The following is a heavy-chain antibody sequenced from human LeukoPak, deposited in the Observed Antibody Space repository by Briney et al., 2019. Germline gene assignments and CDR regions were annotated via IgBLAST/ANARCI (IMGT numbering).Heavy chain of an antibody. J-gene: IGHJ4*01. CDR3: ARVWCSXTXXXXXSXXDY. CDR1: GFIFTNYW. Sequence: GGSLRLSCAASGFIFTNYWMGWVRQAPGKGLEWVANINKDGSEKKYVDSVKGRFTISRDNAKSALYLQIDSLRDEDSALYYCARVWCSXTXXXXXSXXDYWGXGTLVTVS. CDR2: INKDGSEK. V-gene: IGHV3-7*01. D-gene: IGHD2-8*01.